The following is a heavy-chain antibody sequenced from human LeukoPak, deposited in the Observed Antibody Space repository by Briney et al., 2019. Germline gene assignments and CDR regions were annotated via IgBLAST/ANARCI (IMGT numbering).Heavy chain of an antibody. Sequence: SETLSLTCAVYGGSFSGYYWSWIRQPPGKGLEWIGEINHSGSTNYNPSLKSRVTISVDTSKNQFSLKLSSVTAADTAVYYCARRRVYYDILTGYSGFDYWGQGTLVTVSS. J-gene: IGHJ4*02. CDR3: ARRRVYYDILTGYSGFDY. V-gene: IGHV4-34*01. CDR2: INHSGST. D-gene: IGHD3-9*01. CDR1: GGSFSGYY.